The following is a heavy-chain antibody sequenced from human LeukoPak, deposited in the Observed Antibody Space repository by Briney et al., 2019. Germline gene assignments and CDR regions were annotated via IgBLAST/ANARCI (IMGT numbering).Heavy chain of an antibody. CDR1: GFTFSNYA. D-gene: IGHD1-1*01. CDR3: AQDLYSWNSGMDV. J-gene: IGHJ6*02. V-gene: IGHV3-23*01. Sequence: PGGSLRLSCVASGFTFSNYAMTWVRQAPGKGLEWVSVVNGQGDTTFYADSVKGRLTISRDNSKNTVYLQLNSLLAEDTAVYFCAQDLYSWNSGMDVWGQGTTVTVSS. CDR2: VNGQGDTT.